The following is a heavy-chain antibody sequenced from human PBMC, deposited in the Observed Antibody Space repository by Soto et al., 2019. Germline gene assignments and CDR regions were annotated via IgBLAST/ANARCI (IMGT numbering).Heavy chain of an antibody. CDR1: GGSLSSGGSS. CDR3: ARAGDSSGPVALGY. CDR2: IYHSGST. V-gene: IGHV4-30-2*01. Sequence: SETLSLTCAVSGGSLSSGGSSWSWIRQPPGKGLEWIGYIYHSGSTYYNPSLKSRVTISVDRSKNQFSLKLSSVTAADTAVYYCARAGDSSGPVALGYWGQGTLVTVS. D-gene: IGHD6-19*01. J-gene: IGHJ4*02.